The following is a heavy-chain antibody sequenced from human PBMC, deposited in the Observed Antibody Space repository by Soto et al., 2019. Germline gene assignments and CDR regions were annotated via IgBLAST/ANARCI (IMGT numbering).Heavy chain of an antibody. J-gene: IGHJ4*02. Sequence: ASVKVSCKASGYTFTSYGISWVRQAPGQGLEWMGWISAYNGNTNYAQKLQGRVTMTTDTSTSTAYMELRSLRSDDTAVYYCARDLGYYDFWRGWRALQRIDYWGQGTLVTVSS. D-gene: IGHD3-3*01. CDR3: ARDLGYYDFWRGWRALQRIDY. V-gene: IGHV1-18*01. CDR1: GYTFTSYG. CDR2: ISAYNGNT.